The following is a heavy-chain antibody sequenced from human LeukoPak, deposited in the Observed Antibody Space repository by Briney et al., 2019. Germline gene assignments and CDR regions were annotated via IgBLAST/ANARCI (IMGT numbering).Heavy chain of an antibody. CDR2: IIPILGTA. J-gene: IGHJ6*03. D-gene: IGHD3-3*01. CDR3: ARTNYDFWSGRSSVPPAYYMDV. Sequence: SVKVSCKASGGTFSSYAISWVRQAPGQGLEWMGGIIPILGTANYAQKFQGRVTITADESTSTAYMELSSLRSEDTAVYYCARTNYDFWSGRSSVPPAYYMDVWGKGTTVTVSS. CDR1: GGTFSSYA. V-gene: IGHV1-69*01.